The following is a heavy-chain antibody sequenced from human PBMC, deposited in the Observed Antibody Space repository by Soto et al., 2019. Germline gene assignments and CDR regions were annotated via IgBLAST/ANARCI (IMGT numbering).Heavy chain of an antibody. J-gene: IGHJ6*03. Sequence: QVQLQQWGAGLRKPSETLSLTCALYNGSFSGYYWSWIRQPPGKGLVWIGEITHSGGTKYNPSLKSRVTISADSFKKWFSLRLTSLTAADTAVYYCARVLMLRGAIFPEGYSYHMDLWGKGTTVTVSS. CDR3: ARVLMLRGAIFPEGYSYHMDL. CDR2: ITHSGGT. D-gene: IGHD3-10*01. CDR1: NGSFSGYY. V-gene: IGHV4-34*02.